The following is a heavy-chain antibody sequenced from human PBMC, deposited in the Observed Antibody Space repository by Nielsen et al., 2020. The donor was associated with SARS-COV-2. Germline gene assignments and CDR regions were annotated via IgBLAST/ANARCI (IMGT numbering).Heavy chain of an antibody. V-gene: IGHV1-2*04. D-gene: IGHD3-22*01. CDR3: AREGVTSMIVVVMAYFDY. Sequence: WVRQAPGQGLEWMGWINPNSGDTNYAQKFQGWVTMTRDTSISTAYMELSRLRSDDTAVYYCAREGVTSMIVVVMAYFDYWGQGTLVTVSS. CDR2: INPNSGDT. J-gene: IGHJ4*02.